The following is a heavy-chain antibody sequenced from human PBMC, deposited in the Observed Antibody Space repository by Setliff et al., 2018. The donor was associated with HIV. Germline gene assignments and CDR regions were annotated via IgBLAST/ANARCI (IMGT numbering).Heavy chain of an antibody. V-gene: IGHV1-8*01. Sequence: GASVKVSCKASGYNFTSHDINWVRQAPGRGLEWMGWMSPKSGNTGYARKFQGRVTMTRKTSISTAYMELRSLRSDDTAVYYCARGYCSSTSCYGIYYFDNWGQGTPVTVSS. CDR3: ARGYCSSTSCYGIYYFDN. CDR2: MSPKSGNT. J-gene: IGHJ4*02. CDR1: GYNFTSHD. D-gene: IGHD2-2*01.